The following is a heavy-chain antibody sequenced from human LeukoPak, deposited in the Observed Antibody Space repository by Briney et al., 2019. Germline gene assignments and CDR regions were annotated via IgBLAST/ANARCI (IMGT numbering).Heavy chain of an antibody. J-gene: IGHJ4*02. CDR2: ISSSSSTI. CDR3: AKASSSSWYGDFDY. Sequence: GGSLRLSCAASGFTFSSYSMNWVRQAPGKGLEWVSYISSSSSTIYYADSVKGRFTISRDNAKNSLYLQMNSLRAEDTAVYYCAKASSSSWYGDFDYWGQEALVTVSS. CDR1: GFTFSSYS. V-gene: IGHV3-48*04. D-gene: IGHD6-13*01.